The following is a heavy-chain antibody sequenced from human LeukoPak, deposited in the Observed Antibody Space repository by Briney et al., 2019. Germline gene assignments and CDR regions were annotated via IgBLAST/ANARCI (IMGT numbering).Heavy chain of an antibody. CDR3: ARAGNNWSFDY. CDR1: GDSVSIYY. D-gene: IGHD1-1*01. CDR2: IYYRGNT. Sequence: SETLSLTCTVSGDSVSIYYWSWIRQPPGKGLEWIGYIYYRGNTNYNPSLKSRVTMAVDTSKNQFSLKVSSVTAADTAVYYCARAGNNWSFDYWGQGTLVTVSS. J-gene: IGHJ4*02. V-gene: IGHV4-59*02.